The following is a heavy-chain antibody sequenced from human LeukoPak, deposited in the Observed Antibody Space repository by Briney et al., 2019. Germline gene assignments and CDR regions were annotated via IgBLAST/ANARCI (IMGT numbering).Heavy chain of an antibody. Sequence: GGSLRLSCAASGFTFSNYDMHWVRQATGKGLEWVSAIGTAGDTYYQGSVRGRFTISRDNSKNTLSLQMSNLRAEDTAIYYCAKLHSATITADFDHWGQGTLVTVSS. CDR1: GFTFSNYD. J-gene: IGHJ4*02. D-gene: IGHD1-14*01. V-gene: IGHV3-13*04. CDR2: IGTAGDT. CDR3: AKLHSATITADFDH.